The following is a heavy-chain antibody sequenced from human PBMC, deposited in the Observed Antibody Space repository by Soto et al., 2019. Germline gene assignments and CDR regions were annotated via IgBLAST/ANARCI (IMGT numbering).Heavy chain of an antibody. Sequence: GGSLRLSCAASGFKFRNYAIHWVRQAPGKGLEWLAVIWFDGSKKYYADSVKGRFTISRDNSKNTVYLDMNSLTADDSGVFYCARAHTMMILDRFDPWGHGTLVTVSS. CDR1: GFKFRNYA. D-gene: IGHD3-22*01. CDR3: ARAHTMMILDRFDP. CDR2: IWFDGSKK. V-gene: IGHV3-33*01. J-gene: IGHJ5*02.